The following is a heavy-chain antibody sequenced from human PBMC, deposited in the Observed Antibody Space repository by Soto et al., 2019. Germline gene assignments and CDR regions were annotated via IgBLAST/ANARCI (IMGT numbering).Heavy chain of an antibody. D-gene: IGHD3-16*01. Sequence: PGGSLRLSCAASGLPFSNYAMTWVRQAPGKGLEWVSIITASGYSAYYGGAVKGRFTTSRDNSRSTLYLQMNGLRADDTAVYYCAKGDLLWDPFDLWGQGTMVTVYS. V-gene: IGHV3-23*01. J-gene: IGHJ4*02. CDR1: GLPFSNYA. CDR3: AKGDLLWDPFDL. CDR2: ITASGYSA.